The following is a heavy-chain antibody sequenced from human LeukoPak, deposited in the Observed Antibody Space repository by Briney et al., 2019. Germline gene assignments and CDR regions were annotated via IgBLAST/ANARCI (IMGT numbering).Heavy chain of an antibody. CDR2: ISSSSYI. CDR3: ARGNTMIVVVPYFDY. D-gene: IGHD3-22*01. Sequence: GGSLRLSCAASGFTFSSYSMTWVRQAPGKGLEWVSSISSSSYIYYADSVKGRFTISRDNAKNSLYLQMNSLRAEDTAVYYCARGNTMIVVVPYFDYWGQGTLVTVSS. CDR1: GFTFSSYS. J-gene: IGHJ4*02. V-gene: IGHV3-21*01.